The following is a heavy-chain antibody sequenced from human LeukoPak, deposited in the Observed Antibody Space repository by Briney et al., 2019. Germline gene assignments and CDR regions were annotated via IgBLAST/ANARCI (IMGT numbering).Heavy chain of an antibody. J-gene: IGHJ2*01. Sequence: SETLSLTCTVSGGSISSYYWSWIRQPPGKGLEWIGYIYYSGSTNYNPSLKSRVTISVDTSKNQFSLKLSSVTAADTAVYYCARGPRSGVSWSFDLWGRGTLVTVSS. D-gene: IGHD2-15*01. CDR1: GGSISSYY. V-gene: IGHV4-59*01. CDR3: ARGPRSGVSWSFDL. CDR2: IYYSGST.